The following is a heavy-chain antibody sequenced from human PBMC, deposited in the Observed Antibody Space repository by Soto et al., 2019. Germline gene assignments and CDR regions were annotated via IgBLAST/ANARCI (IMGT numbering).Heavy chain of an antibody. CDR3: AHRPGAGRGTTGYYFDY. CDR1: GFSLSTSGVG. D-gene: IGHD4-17*01. V-gene: IGHV2-5*02. J-gene: IGHJ4*02. Sequence: SGPTLVKPTQTLTLTCTFSGFSLSTSGVGVGWIRQPPGKALEWLALIYWDDDKRYSPSLKSRLTITKDTSKNQVVLTMTNMDPVDTATYYCAHRPGAGRGTTGYYFDYWGQGTLVTVSS. CDR2: IYWDDDK.